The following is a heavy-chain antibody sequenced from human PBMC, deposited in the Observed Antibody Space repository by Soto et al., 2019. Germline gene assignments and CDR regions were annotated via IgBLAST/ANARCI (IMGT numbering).Heavy chain of an antibody. CDR1: GFTFSNYW. D-gene: IGHD2-21*01. CDR3: ARDQVHIFDY. Sequence: GGSLRLSCAASGFTFSNYWMSWVRQAPGKGLEWVANIEQSGGEKYYVDSVRGRFTISRDNAKNSLYLQMNSLRVEDTAVYYCARDQVHIFDYWGQGALVTVSS. CDR2: IEQSGGEK. J-gene: IGHJ4*02. V-gene: IGHV3-7*01.